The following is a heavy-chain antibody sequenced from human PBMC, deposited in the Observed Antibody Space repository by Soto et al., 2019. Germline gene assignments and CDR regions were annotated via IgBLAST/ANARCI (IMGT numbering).Heavy chain of an antibody. V-gene: IGHV4-34*01. D-gene: IGHD3-3*01. Sequence: SETLSLTCAVYGGSFSGYYWSWIRQPPGKGLEWIGEINHSGSTNYNPSLKSRVTVSVDTSKNQFSLKLSSVTAADTAVYYCARVTLHYYDFWSGFRTQYGMDVWGQGTTVTVSS. J-gene: IGHJ6*02. CDR1: GGSFSGYY. CDR3: ARVTLHYYDFWSGFRTQYGMDV. CDR2: INHSGST.